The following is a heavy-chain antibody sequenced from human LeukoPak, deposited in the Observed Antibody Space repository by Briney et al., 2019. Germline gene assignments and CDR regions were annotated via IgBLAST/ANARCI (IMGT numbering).Heavy chain of an antibody. V-gene: IGHV4-59*01. D-gene: IGHD3-10*01. CDR3: ARWYYYGSGSYAPFDF. CDR1: GASISNYY. CDR2: IHYSGST. Sequence: PSETLSLTCTVSGASISNYYWSWIRQPPGKRLEWIGNIHYSGSTNYNPSLKSRVTISVDTSKNQFSLNLRSVTAADTAVYYCARWYYYGSGSYAPFDFWGQGTLVTVSS. J-gene: IGHJ4*02.